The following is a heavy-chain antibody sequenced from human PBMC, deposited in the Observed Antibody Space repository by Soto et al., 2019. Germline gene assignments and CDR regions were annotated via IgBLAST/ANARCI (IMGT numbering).Heavy chain of an antibody. CDR2: ITGSGGDT. D-gene: IGHD6-13*01. V-gene: IGHV3-23*01. CDR3: AKGSANSRPYYFDY. Sequence: GSLRLSCAASGFTFSNYAMSWVRQTPGKGLEWVSAITGSGGDTFHADSVKGRFTISRDNTKNTLYLQMNGLRAEDTAVYYCAKGSANSRPYYFDYWGQGTLVTVSS. J-gene: IGHJ4*02. CDR1: GFTFSNYA.